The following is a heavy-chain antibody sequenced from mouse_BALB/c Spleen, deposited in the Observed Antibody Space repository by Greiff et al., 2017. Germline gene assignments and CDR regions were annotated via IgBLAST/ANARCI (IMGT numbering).Heavy chain of an antibody. V-gene: IGHV1-14*01. Sequence: VQLKQSGPELVKPGASVKMSCKASGYTFTSYVMHWVKQKPGQGLEWIGYINPYNDGTKYNEKFKGKATLTSDKSSSTAYMELSSLTSEDSAVYYCARAVTTATFDYWGQGSTLTVSS. CDR1: GYTFTSYV. CDR3: ARAVTTATFDY. CDR2: INPYNDGT. D-gene: IGHD1-2*01. J-gene: IGHJ2*01.